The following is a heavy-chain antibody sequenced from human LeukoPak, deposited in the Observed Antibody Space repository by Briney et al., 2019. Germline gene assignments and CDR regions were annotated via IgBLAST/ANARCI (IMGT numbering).Heavy chain of an antibody. CDR2: FDPEDGET. Sequence: ASVKVSCKFSGYTLTELSMHRVRQVPGKGLEWMGGFDPEDGETIYAQKFQGRVTMTEDTSTDTAYMELSSLRSEDTAVYYRARETDYGDYGLAGYWGQGTLVTVSS. CDR3: ARETDYGDYGLAGY. CDR1: GYTLTELS. D-gene: IGHD4-17*01. J-gene: IGHJ4*02. V-gene: IGHV1-24*01.